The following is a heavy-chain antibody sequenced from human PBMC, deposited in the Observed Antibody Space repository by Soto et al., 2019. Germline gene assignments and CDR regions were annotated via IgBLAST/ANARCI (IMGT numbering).Heavy chain of an antibody. V-gene: IGHV3-23*01. Sequence: EVQLLESGGGLVQPGGSLRLSCAASGFTFSSYAMSWVRQAPGKGLEWVSAISGSGGSTYYADSVKSRFTISRDNSKKTLYLQMNSLRAEDTAVDYCAKDMGFGSSPPTDYWGQGTLVTVSS. D-gene: IGHD6-13*01. CDR3: AKDMGFGSSPPTDY. CDR1: GFTFSSYA. J-gene: IGHJ4*02. CDR2: ISGSGGST.